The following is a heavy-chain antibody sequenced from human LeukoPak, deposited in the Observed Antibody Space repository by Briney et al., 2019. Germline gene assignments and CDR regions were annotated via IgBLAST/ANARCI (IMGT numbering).Heavy chain of an antibody. CDR1: GGSISSSSYY. D-gene: IGHD3-22*01. J-gene: IGHJ4*02. CDR3: ARVGYDSSGYYYFSS. V-gene: IGHV4-39*01. CDR2: IYYSGST. Sequence: SETLSLTCTVSGGSISSSSYYWGWIRQPPGKGLEWIGSIYYSGSTYYNPSLKSRVTISVDTSKNQFSLKLSPVTAADTAVYYCARVGYDSSGYYYFSSWGQGTLVTVSS.